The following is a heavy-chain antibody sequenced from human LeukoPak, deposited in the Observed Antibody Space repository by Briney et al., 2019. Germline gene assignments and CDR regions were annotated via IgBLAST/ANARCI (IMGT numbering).Heavy chain of an antibody. CDR1: GFTLSSYA. Sequence: GGSLRLSCAASGFTLSSYAMSWVRQAPGKGLEWVSAISGSGGSTYYADSVKGRFTISRDNSKNTLYLQMNSLRAEDTAVYYCAKRYCSSTSCPYWYFDLWGRGTLVTVSS. CDR3: AKRYCSSTSCPYWYFDL. D-gene: IGHD2-2*01. CDR2: ISGSGGST. J-gene: IGHJ2*01. V-gene: IGHV3-23*01.